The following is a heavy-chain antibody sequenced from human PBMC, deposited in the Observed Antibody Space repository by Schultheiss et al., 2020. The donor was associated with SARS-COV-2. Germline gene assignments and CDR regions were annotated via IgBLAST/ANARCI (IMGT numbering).Heavy chain of an antibody. CDR1: GFTFSSYA. D-gene: IGHD3-22*01. J-gene: IGHJ4*02. Sequence: GESLKISCSASGFTFSSYAMHWVRQAPGKGLEYVSAISSNGGSTYYADSVKGRFTISRDNSKNTLYLQMNSLRAEDTAVYYCARGSYDSSGYYYYWGQGTLVTVSS. CDR2: ISSNGGST. V-gene: IGHV3-64*04. CDR3: ARGSYDSSGYYYY.